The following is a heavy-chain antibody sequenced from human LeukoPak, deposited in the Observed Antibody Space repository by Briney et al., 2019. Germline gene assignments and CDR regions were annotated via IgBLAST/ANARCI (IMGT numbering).Heavy chain of an antibody. V-gene: IGHV1-3*01. D-gene: IGHD6-13*01. CDR2: INAGNGNT. Sequence: ASVKVSCKASGYTFTSYAMHWVRQAPGQRLEWMGWINAGNGNTKYSQKFQGRVTMTRDTSTSTVYMELSSLRSEDTAVYYCAREQDSSSAPPDYWGQGTLVTVSS. CDR1: GYTFTSYA. J-gene: IGHJ4*02. CDR3: AREQDSSSAPPDY.